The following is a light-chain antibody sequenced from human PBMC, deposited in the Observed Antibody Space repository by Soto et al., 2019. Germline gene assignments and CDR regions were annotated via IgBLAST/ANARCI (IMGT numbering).Light chain of an antibody. CDR1: SSNIESNT. CDR3: AAWDASLNGFV. CDR2: SDN. V-gene: IGLV1-44*01. Sequence: QSVLTQPPSASGTPGQRVTISCSGSSSNIESNTVNWYQHLPGTAPKLLIYSDNQRPSGVPDRFSGSNSGTSASLAISGLQSEDEADYYCAAWDASLNGFVFGTGTKVTVL. J-gene: IGLJ1*01.